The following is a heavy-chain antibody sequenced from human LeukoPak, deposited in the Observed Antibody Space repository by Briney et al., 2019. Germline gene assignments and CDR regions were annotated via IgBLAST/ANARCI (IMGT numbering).Heavy chain of an antibody. Sequence: KPSETLSLTWTVSGGSISSYYWSWIRQPAGKGLEWIGRIYTSGSTNYNPSLKSRVTMSVDTSKNQFSLKLSSVTAADTAVYYCARDFPPYYDSSGYYLNWFDPWGQGTLVTVSS. CDR1: GGSISSYY. CDR2: IYTSGST. CDR3: ARDFPPYYDSSGYYLNWFDP. J-gene: IGHJ5*02. D-gene: IGHD3-22*01. V-gene: IGHV4-4*07.